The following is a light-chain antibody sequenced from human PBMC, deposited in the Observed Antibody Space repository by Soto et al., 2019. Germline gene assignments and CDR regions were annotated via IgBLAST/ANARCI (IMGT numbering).Light chain of an antibody. CDR2: NNN. Sequence: QSVLTQPPSASGTPGQKVTMSCSGSSSNIGPNAVNWYQQLPGTAPKLLLYNNNQRPSGVSDRFSGSKSGTSASLAISGLQSDDEADYHCEAWDDSLNGLVFGTGTKLTVL. J-gene: IGLJ1*01. CDR1: SSNIGPNA. CDR3: EAWDDSLNGLV. V-gene: IGLV1-44*01.